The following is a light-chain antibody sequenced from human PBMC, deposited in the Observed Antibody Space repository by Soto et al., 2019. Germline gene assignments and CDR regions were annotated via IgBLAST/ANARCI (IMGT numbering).Light chain of an antibody. Sequence: ALTQPASVSWYPGQSITISCTGRSSDVGGYNYVSWYQQHPGKAPKFMIYEVSRRPSGVSNRFSGSKSGNTASLTVSGLQAEDEADYYCSSYTTSNTYVFGTGTKVTVL. CDR2: EVS. CDR3: SSYTTSNTYV. V-gene: IGLV2-14*01. J-gene: IGLJ1*01. CDR1: SSDVGGYNY.